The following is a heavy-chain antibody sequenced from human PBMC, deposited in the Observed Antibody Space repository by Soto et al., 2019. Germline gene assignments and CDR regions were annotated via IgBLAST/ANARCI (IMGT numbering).Heavy chain of an antibody. V-gene: IGHV4-59*08. J-gene: IGHJ4*02. Sequence: PSETLSLTCTVSGGSISSYYWSWIRQPPGKGLEWIGYIYYSGSTNYNPSLKSRVTISVDTSKNQFSLKLSSVTAADTAVYYCARHEYSGYPSDLPATRDKNDYWGQGTLVTVSS. CDR3: ARHEYSGYPSDLPATRDKNDY. D-gene: IGHD5-12*01. CDR2: IYYSGST. CDR1: GGSISSYY.